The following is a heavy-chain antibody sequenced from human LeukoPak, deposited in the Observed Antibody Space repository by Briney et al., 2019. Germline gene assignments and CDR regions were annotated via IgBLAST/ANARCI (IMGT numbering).Heavy chain of an antibody. CDR3: ARARGGYCSGGSCFPFDY. V-gene: IGHV1-3*01. D-gene: IGHD2-15*01. CDR1: GYTFTSYA. CDR2: INAGNGNT. J-gene: IGHJ4*02. Sequence: VASVKVSCKASGYTFTSYAMHWVRQATGQSLEWMGWINAGNGNTKYSQKFQGRVTITRDTSASTAYMELSSLRSEDTAVYYCARARGGYCSGGSCFPFDYWGQGTQVTVSS.